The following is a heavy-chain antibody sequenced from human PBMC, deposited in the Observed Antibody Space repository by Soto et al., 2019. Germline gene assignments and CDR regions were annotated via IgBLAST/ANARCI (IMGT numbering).Heavy chain of an antibody. CDR1: GGTFSSYA. V-gene: IGHV1-69*13. CDR3: AKTYYYDSSGDYSGSVGAPFDY. J-gene: IGHJ4*02. D-gene: IGHD3-22*01. CDR2: IIPIFGTA. Sequence: GASVKVSCKASGGTFSSYAISWVRQAPGQGLEWMGGIIPIFGTANYAQKFQGRVTITADESTSTAYMELSSLRSEDTAVYYCAKTYYYDSSGDYSGSVGAPFDYWGQGTLVTVSS.